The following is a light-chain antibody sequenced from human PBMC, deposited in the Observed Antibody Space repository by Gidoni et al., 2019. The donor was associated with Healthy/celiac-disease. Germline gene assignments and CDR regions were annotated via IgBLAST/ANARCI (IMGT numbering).Light chain of an antibody. CDR3: QHYSDWPPWT. Sequence: SPATLSVSPGESVTLSCRASQRVGTHLAWYRQKPGQAPRLVIYDSSTRAAGIPARFSGSGSGTEFTLTISSLQSEDSAIYYCQHYSDWPPWTFGRGTMVEIK. V-gene: IGKV3-15*01. CDR2: DSS. CDR1: QRVGTH. J-gene: IGKJ1*01.